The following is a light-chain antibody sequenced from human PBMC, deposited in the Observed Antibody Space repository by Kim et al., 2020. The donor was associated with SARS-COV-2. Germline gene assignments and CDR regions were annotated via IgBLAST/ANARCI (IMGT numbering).Light chain of an antibody. CDR2: YDS. V-gene: IGLV3-21*04. CDR1: NIGSKS. CDR3: QVWDSSSDNVV. J-gene: IGLJ2*01. Sequence: APGKTAMITCGGNNIGSKSVHWYQQKPGQAPVLVIYYDSDRHSGIPERFSGSNSGNTATLTISRVEAGDEADYYCQVWDSSSDNVVFGGGTQLTVL.